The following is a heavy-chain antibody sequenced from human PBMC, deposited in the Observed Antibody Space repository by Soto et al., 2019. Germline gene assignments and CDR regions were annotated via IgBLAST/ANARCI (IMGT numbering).Heavy chain of an antibody. D-gene: IGHD3-9*01. CDR2: ISSGGSYI. J-gene: IGHJ3*02. Sequence: XVSLRLSCAASGLPFSRYTGNWVRPDTGKGLEWVSYISSGGSYIYLADSVRGRFTISRDDAKNLLDLHMNSLRAEDTAVYYCARDQEPYSDILNGSYKGACDRWGQQTMVSVSS. CDR1: GLPFSRYT. V-gene: IGHV3-21*06. CDR3: ARDQEPYSDILNGSYKGACDR.